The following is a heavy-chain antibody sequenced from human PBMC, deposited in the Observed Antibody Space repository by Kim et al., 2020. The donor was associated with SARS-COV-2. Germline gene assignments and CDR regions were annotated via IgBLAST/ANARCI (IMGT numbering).Heavy chain of an antibody. CDR1: GFTFRSYA. V-gene: IGHV3-23*01. CDR3: AKGVDSNGFYNWFDP. Sequence: GGSLRLSCAASGFTFRSYAMAWVRQAPGKGLEWVSTISGLNYSIYYADSVKGRFTISRDNSKNTLYLQMNSLRAEDTALYWCAKGVDSNGFYNWFDPWGQGAQVTGSS. J-gene: IGHJ5*02. CDR2: ISGLNYSI. D-gene: IGHD3-22*01.